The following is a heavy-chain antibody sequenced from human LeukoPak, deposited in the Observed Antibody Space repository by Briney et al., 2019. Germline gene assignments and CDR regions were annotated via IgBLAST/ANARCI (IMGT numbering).Heavy chain of an antibody. D-gene: IGHD3-16*02. CDR2: INSDGSTT. CDR3: ARGELRLGDLSLYNY. Sequence: GGSLRLSCAASGFTFSSYWMHWVRQAPGKGLVWVSHINSDGSTTSYADSVKGRFTISRDNARNSLYLDMNSLRAEDTAVYYCARGELRLGDLSLYNYWGQGTLVTVSS. CDR1: GFTFSSYW. V-gene: IGHV3-74*01. J-gene: IGHJ4*02.